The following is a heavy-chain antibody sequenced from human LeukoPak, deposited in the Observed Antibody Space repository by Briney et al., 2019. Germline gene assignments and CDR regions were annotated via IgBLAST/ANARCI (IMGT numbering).Heavy chain of an antibody. CDR2: ISYDGSNK. D-gene: IGHD3-22*01. V-gene: IGHV3-30-3*01. CDR1: GFTFSSYA. Sequence: GGSLRLSCAASGFTFSSYAMHWVRQAPGKGLEWVAVISYDGSNKYYADSVKGRFTISRDNARNLLYLQMSSLRAEDTAVYYCASPLYYYDSSGYYSAWGQGTLVTVSS. CDR3: ASPLYYYDSSGYYSA. J-gene: IGHJ5*02.